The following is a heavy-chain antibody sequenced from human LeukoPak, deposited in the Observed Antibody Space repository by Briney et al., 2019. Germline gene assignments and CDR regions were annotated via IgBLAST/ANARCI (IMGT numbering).Heavy chain of an antibody. CDR1: GFTFSDYY. D-gene: IGHD3-22*01. J-gene: IGHJ4*02. V-gene: IGHV3-11*04. CDR2: ISSSGSTI. CDR3: AKNYYDSSGLFDY. Sequence: GGSLRLSCAASGFTFSDYYMSWIRQAPGKGLEWVSYISSSGSTIYYADSVKGRFTISRDNAKNSLYLQMNSLRAEDTAVYYCAKNYYDSSGLFDYWGQGTLVIVSS.